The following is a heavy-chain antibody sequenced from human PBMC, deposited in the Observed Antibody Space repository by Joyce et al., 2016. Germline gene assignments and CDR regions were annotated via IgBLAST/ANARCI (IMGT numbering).Heavy chain of an antibody. J-gene: IGHJ4*02. Sequence: EVQLVQSGAEVKKPGESLKISCKGFGYSFNNYWIGWVRQMPGKGLEWMGFIYPGDSDTRYSPSFQGQVTISVDKSITTAYLQWSSLRASDTAMYYCARVPWYYDSSGYFFDYWGQGTLVTVSS. V-gene: IGHV5-51*01. CDR2: IYPGDSDT. CDR3: ARVPWYYDSSGYFFDY. D-gene: IGHD3-22*01. CDR1: GYSFNNYW.